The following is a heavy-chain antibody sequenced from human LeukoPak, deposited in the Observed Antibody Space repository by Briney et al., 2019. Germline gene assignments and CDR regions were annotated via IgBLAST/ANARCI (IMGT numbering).Heavy chain of an antibody. J-gene: IGHJ3*02. CDR1: GFTFSRYW. Sequence: GGSLRLSCAASGFTFSRYWMSWARQALGKGLEWMAKIKQDGSEKYYVDSVKGRFTISRDNAKNSLYLEMNSLRAEDTAVYYCARSLYDSWTGYHHGSDIWGQGTMVTVSS. V-gene: IGHV3-7*01. D-gene: IGHD3-3*01. CDR3: ARSLYDSWTGYHHGSDI. CDR2: IKQDGSEK.